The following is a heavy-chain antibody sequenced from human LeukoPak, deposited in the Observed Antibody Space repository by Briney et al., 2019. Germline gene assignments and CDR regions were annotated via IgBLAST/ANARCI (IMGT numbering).Heavy chain of an antibody. J-gene: IGHJ4*02. Sequence: SETLSLTFTVPGGSISSYYWSWIRQPPGKGLEWIGEINHSGSTNYNPSLKSRVTISVDTSRNQFSLKLSSVTAADTAVYYCAREGGFYRPLDYPGPGTLVIVSS. D-gene: IGHD2/OR15-2a*01. CDR3: AREGGFYRPLDY. CDR1: GGSISSYY. V-gene: IGHV4-34*01. CDR2: INHSGST.